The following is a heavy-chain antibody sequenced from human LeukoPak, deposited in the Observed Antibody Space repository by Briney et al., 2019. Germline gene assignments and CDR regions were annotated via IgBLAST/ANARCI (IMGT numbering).Heavy chain of an antibody. D-gene: IGHD6-19*01. CDR3: ARDKGIELAGPAVDI. V-gene: IGHV4-61*01. CDR1: GGSISSGSYY. Sequence: SETLSLACTLSGGSISSGSYYWSWIRQPPGGGLEWIGYSGRPNHNPSLKSRVTISVDTSKNQITLILRSVAAADTAVYYCARDKGIELAGPAVDIWGQGTMVTVSS. CDR2: SGRP. J-gene: IGHJ3*02.